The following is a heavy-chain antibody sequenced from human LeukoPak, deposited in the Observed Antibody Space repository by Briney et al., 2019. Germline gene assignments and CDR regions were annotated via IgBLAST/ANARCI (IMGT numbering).Heavy chain of an antibody. D-gene: IGHD6-13*01. V-gene: IGHV3-23*01. CDR2: ISGSGGST. CDR1: GFTFSNFA. Sequence: GGSLRLSCAASGFTFSNFAMSWVRQAPGKGLQWVSVISGSGGSTYYADSVKGRFTISRDNSKNTLYLQMNSLRAEDTAVYYCAKTLYSSSWADFDYWGQGTLVTVSS. J-gene: IGHJ4*02. CDR3: AKTLYSSSWADFDY.